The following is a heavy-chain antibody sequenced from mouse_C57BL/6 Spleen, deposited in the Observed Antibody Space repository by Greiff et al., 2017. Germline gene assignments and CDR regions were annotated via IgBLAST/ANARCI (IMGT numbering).Heavy chain of an antibody. J-gene: IGHJ3*01. D-gene: IGHD3-3*01. V-gene: IGHV14-1*01. CDR2: IDPEDGDT. CDR3: TTGEGRDWFAY. CDR1: GFNIKDYY. Sequence: EVQLQQSGAELVRPGASVKLSCTASGFNIKDYYMHWVKQRPEQGLEWIGRIDPEDGDTEYAPKFQGKATMTADTSSNTAYLQLSSLTSEDTAVYYCTTGEGRDWFAYWGQGTLVTVSA.